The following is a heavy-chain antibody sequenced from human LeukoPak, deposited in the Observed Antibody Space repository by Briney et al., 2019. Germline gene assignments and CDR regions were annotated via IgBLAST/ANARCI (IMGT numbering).Heavy chain of an antibody. Sequence: GGSLRLSCAVSGITLSDYGMSWVRQAPGKGLEWVAGLSGSGGGTNYADSVKGRFTISRDNAKNTLYLQMNSLRAEDTAVYFCAKRGVVIRVILVGFHKEAYYFDSWGQGALVTVSS. CDR2: LSGSGGGT. D-gene: IGHD3-10*01. CDR1: GITLSDYG. J-gene: IGHJ4*02. CDR3: AKRGVVIRVILVGFHKEAYYFDS. V-gene: IGHV3-23*01.